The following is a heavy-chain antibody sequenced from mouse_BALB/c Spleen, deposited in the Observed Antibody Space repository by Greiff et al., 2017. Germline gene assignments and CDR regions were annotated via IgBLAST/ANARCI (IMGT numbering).Heavy chain of an antibody. CDR2: ISYSGST. V-gene: IGHV3-2*02. D-gene: IGHD1-1*01. CDR3: ARDQRSGFAY. Sequence: DVQLQESGPGLVEPSQSLSLTCTVTGYSFTSDFVWYWIRQFPGNELEWMGYISYSGSTSYNPSIKSRISITRDTSKNQFFLQLKSVTTEDTATYDCARDQRSGFAYWGQGTLVTVSA. J-gene: IGHJ3*01. CDR1: GYSFTSDFV.